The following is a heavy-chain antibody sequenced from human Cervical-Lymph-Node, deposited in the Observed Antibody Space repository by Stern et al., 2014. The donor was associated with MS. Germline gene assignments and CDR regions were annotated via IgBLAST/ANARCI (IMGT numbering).Heavy chain of an antibody. V-gene: IGHV1-2*06. D-gene: IGHD6-13*01. CDR2: ISPHTGGA. J-gene: IGHJ6*02. Sequence: VQLVESGAGVKKPGASVKVSCKASGYSFTDFNTHWVRQAPGQGLEWMGRISPHTGGARYAEKFQGRVTMTRDTSITTAYMELDRLTSDDTAVYYCATHGGSSFQMDVWGQGTTVTVSS. CDR3: ATHGGSSFQMDV. CDR1: GYSFTDFN.